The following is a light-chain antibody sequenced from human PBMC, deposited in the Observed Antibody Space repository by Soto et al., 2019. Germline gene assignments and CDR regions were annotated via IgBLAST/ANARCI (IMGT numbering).Light chain of an antibody. Sequence: DVVVTQSPLSLPVTLGQAASISCRSSQSLVHRDGNTYLSWFRQRPGQSPRRLIYKVSNREAGVPDRFSGSGSGTDFTLKISRVEAEDVGLYYCMQRREFPITFGQGTRLEI. J-gene: IGKJ5*01. V-gene: IGKV2-30*02. CDR2: KVS. CDR3: MQRREFPIT. CDR1: QSLVHRDGNTY.